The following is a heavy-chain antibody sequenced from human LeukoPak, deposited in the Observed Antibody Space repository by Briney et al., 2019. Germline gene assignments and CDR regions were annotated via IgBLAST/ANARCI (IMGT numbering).Heavy chain of an antibody. CDR2: IYYSGST. Sequence: SETLSLTCTVSGGSISSSSYYWGWIRQPPGKGLEWIGSIYYSGSTYYNPSLKSRVTISVDTSKNQFSLKLSSVTAADTAVYYCARRTTSPRMYYFDYWGQGTLVTVSS. CDR3: ARRTTSPRMYYFDY. D-gene: IGHD1-1*01. J-gene: IGHJ4*02. CDR1: GGSISSSSYY. V-gene: IGHV4-39*01.